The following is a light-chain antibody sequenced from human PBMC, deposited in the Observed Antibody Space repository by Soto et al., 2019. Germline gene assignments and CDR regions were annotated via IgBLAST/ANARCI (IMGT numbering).Light chain of an antibody. CDR3: QQYYSFWT. J-gene: IGKJ1*01. CDR2: EAS. CDR1: RSVDKW. Sequence: DIQMTQSPSTLSASLGDRVTIICRASRSVDKWLAWYQQKSGKAPKLLIYEASHLQSGVPSRFGGSGSGTEFTLTINNLQPEVVATYYCQQYYSFWTFGQGTTVEV. V-gene: IGKV1-5*02.